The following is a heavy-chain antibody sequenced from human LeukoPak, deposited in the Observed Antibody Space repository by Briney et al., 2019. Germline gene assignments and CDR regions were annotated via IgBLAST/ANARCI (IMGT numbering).Heavy chain of an antibody. J-gene: IGHJ5*02. Sequence: ASVKVSCKVSGYTLTELSMHWVRQAPGKGLEWMGGFDPEDGETIYAQKFQGRVTMTEDTSTDTAYMELSSLRSEDTAVYYCATGDPYDLGKPNWFDPWGQGTLVTVSS. CDR1: GYTLTELS. CDR2: FDPEDGET. V-gene: IGHV1-24*01. D-gene: IGHD7-27*01. CDR3: ATGDPYDLGKPNWFDP.